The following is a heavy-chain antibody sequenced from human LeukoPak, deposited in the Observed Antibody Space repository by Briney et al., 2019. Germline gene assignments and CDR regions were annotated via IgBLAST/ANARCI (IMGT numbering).Heavy chain of an antibody. V-gene: IGHV3-48*04. CDR1: GFTFNAYS. CDR3: ARGRDLFDS. J-gene: IGHJ4*02. Sequence: GGSLRLSCVASGFTFNAYSMNWFRQAPGKGLEWISYISSSSGTIYYADSVKGRFTISRDNAKNSLYLQMNSLRAEDTAVYYCARGRDLFDSWGQGTLVIVSS. CDR2: ISSSSGTI.